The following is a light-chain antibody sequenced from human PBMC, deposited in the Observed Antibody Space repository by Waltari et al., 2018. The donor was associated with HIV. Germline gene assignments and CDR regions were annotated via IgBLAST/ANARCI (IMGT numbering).Light chain of an antibody. Sequence: QSALTQPPSASGSPGQSVTISCTGTSSDIGGYNSVSWYQQHPGKAPKLMILEVNKRPSGVPDRFSGTKSGNTASLTVSGLQAEEESVYYCSSYAGSSSLVFGGGTKLTVL. CDR3: SSYAGSSSLV. CDR2: EVN. V-gene: IGLV2-8*01. CDR1: SSDIGGYNS. J-gene: IGLJ2*01.